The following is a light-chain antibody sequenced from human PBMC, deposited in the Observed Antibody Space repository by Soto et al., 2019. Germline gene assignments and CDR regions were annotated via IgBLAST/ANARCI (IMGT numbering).Light chain of an antibody. CDR1: QSVSDY. V-gene: IGKV3-11*01. CDR3: QQRSDWPS. J-gene: IGKJ2*01. CDR2: DAS. Sequence: EIVLTQSPATLSLSPGERATLSCRASQSVSDYLAWYQQKLGQAPRLLIYDASNRATGIPARFSGSGSGTDFTLTISSLEPEDFAVYYCQQRSDWPSFGQGTKLEIK.